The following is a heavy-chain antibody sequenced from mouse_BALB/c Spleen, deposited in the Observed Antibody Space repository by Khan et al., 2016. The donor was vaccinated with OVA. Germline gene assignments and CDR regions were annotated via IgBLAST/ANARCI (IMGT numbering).Heavy chain of an antibody. CDR3: TRRGLCGIFVY. CDR2: INPSTGYT. Sequence: VQLQESGAELANPGASVKMSCKASGYTFTSYWMHWVKQRPGQGLEWIGYINPSTGYTEYNQKLKDKATLTTDKSSSTAYMQLSSLTSEDSAVYYCTRRGLCGIFVYWGQGTLVTVSA. V-gene: IGHV1-7*01. D-gene: IGHD1-1*02. CDR1: GYTFTSYW. J-gene: IGHJ3*01.